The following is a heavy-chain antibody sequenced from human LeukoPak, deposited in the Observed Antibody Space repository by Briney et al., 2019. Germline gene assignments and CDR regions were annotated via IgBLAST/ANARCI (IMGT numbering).Heavy chain of an antibody. D-gene: IGHD5-12*01. J-gene: IGHJ5*02. CDR3: AKGSNVDS. CDR2: ITGSGGST. CDR1: GFTVSSNY. Sequence: GSLRLSCAASGFTVSSNYMTWVRQAPGKGLEWVSAITGSGGSTYYADSVKGRFTISRDNSKNTLYLQMNSLRAEDTAVYYCAKGSNVDSWGQGTLVTVSP. V-gene: IGHV3-23*01.